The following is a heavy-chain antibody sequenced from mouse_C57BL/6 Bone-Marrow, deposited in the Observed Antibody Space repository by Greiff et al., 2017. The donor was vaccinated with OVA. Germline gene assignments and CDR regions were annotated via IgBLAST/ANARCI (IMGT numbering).Heavy chain of an antibody. CDR3: ARIIYYDYVAGFAY. V-gene: IGHV8-8*01. CDR2: IWWDDDK. J-gene: IGHJ3*01. D-gene: IGHD2-4*01. CDR1: GFSLSTFGMG. Sequence: QVTLKVCGPGILQPSQTLSLTCSFSGFSLSTFGMGVGWIRQPSGKGLEWLAHIWWDDDKYYNPALKSRLTTSKDTSKNQVFLKISNVVTADTATYYCARIIYYDYVAGFAYWGQGTLVTVSA.